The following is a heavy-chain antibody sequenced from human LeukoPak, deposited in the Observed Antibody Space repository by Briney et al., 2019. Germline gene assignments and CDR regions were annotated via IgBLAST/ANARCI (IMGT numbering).Heavy chain of an antibody. CDR3: AKGVESPVGFDI. Sequence: SVKVSCKASGGTFSSYAISWVRQAPGQGLEWMGRIIPILGIANYAQKFQGRVTITADKSTSTAYMELSSLRSEDTAVYYCAKGVESPVGFDIWGQGTMVTVSS. CDR1: GGTFSSYA. V-gene: IGHV1-69*04. J-gene: IGHJ3*02. D-gene: IGHD3-10*01. CDR2: IIPILGIA.